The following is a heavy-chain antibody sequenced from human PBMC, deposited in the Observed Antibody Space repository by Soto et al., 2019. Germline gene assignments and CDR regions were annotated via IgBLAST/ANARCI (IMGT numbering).Heavy chain of an antibody. CDR3: AKSHYGSGSYYHRFYYNGMDV. CDR2: IIPIFGTA. CDR1: GGTFSSYA. D-gene: IGHD3-10*01. Sequence: GASVKVSCKASGGTFSSYAISWVRQAPGQGLEWMGGIIPIFGTANYAQKFQGRVTITADKSTSTAYMELSSLRSEDTAVYYCAKSHYGSGSYYHRFYYNGMDVWGQGTTVTVSS. V-gene: IGHV1-69*06. J-gene: IGHJ6*02.